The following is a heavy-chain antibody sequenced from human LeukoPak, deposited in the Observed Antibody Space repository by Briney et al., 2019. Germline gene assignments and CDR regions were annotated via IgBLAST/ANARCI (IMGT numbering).Heavy chain of an antibody. Sequence: ASVKVSCKASGGTFSSYAISWVRQAPGQGLEWMGGIIPIFGTANYAQKFQGRVTITADKSTSTAYMELSSLRSEDTAVYYCATDHYGSGRYFDYWGQGTLVTVSS. CDR3: ATDHYGSGRYFDY. V-gene: IGHV1-69*06. CDR2: IIPIFGTA. J-gene: IGHJ4*02. CDR1: GGTFSSYA. D-gene: IGHD3-10*01.